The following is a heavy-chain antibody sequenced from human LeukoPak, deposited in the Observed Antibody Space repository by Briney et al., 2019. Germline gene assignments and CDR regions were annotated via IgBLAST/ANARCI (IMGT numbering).Heavy chain of an antibody. CDR2: INHSGST. J-gene: IGHJ4*02. D-gene: IGHD3-9*01. CDR1: GGSFSGYY. V-gene: IGHV4-34*01. CDR3: ARGPSQYYDILTGYYRTPSTRFDY. Sequence: PSETLSLTCAVYGGSFSGYYWSWIRQPPGKGLEWIGEINHSGSTNYNPSLKSRVTISVDTSKNQFSLKLSSVTAADTAVYYCARGPSQYYDILTGYYRTPSTRFDYWGQGTLVTVSS.